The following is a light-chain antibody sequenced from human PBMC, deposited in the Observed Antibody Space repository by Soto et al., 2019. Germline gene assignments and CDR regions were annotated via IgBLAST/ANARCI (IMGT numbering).Light chain of an antibody. CDR2: LNSDGSH. CDR1: SGHSSYA. J-gene: IGLJ1*01. CDR3: QTWGTGPFV. V-gene: IGLV4-69*01. Sequence: QLVLTQSPSASASLGASVKLTCTLSSGHSSYAIAWHQQQPEKGPRYLMKLNSDGSHSKGDGIPDRFSGSSSGAERYLTISGLQSEDEADYYCQTWGTGPFVFGTGTKLTVL.